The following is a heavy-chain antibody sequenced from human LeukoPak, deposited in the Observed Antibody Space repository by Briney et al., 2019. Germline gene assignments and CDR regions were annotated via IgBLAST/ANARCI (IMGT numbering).Heavy chain of an antibody. CDR2: IRYNGNNQ. Sequence: GGSLRLSCAASGFTFNNYGMHWVRQAPGKGLEWVAFIRYNGNNQYYADSVKGRFTISRDNSKNTLYLQMNSLRAEDTAVYYCARQDFYGYYFDYWGQGTLVTVSS. CDR1: GFTFNNYG. V-gene: IGHV3-30*02. CDR3: ARQDFYGYYFDY. J-gene: IGHJ4*02. D-gene: IGHD4-17*01.